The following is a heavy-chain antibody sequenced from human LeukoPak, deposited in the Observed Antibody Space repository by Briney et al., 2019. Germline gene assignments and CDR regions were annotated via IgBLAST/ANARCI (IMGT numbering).Heavy chain of an antibody. CDR3: ARESVAAAVAYYFDY. Sequence: SETLSLTCTVSGGSVSSGGYYWSWIRQHPGEGLEWIGYIYYSGSTNYSPSLKSRVTISVDTSKNQFSLKLSSVTAADTAVYYCARESVAAAVAYYFDYWGQGTLVTVSS. V-gene: IGHV4-31*03. J-gene: IGHJ4*02. CDR1: GGSVSSGGYY. CDR2: IYYSGST. D-gene: IGHD6-13*01.